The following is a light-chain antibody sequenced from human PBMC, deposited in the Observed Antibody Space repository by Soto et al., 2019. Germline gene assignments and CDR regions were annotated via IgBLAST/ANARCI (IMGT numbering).Light chain of an antibody. CDR2: DDT. J-gene: IGLJ2*01. Sequence: QSALTQPASVSGSPGQSITISCTGTRGDIGSYNLVSWYQQHPGRAPKFIIYDDTKRPSGVSDRYSDSKSGTTASLTISGLQAEDEADYYCCSYAGSSTVIFGGGTKLTVL. CDR1: RGDIGSYNL. CDR3: CSYAGSSTVI. V-gene: IGLV2-23*01.